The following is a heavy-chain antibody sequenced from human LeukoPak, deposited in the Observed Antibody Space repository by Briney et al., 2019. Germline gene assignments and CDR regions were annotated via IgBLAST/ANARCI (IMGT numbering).Heavy chain of an antibody. CDR1: GGSFSGYY. V-gene: IGHV4-34*01. Sequence: SETLSLTCAVSGGSFSGYYWCWIRQPQGKGLEWMWEINLSGCTNDNPSLKSRVTIPVDPSQDQFPVNLRSVTAADAAVDYCALSPARIAVAGLPRRYWCDLGREGTLDSVST. CDR3: ALSPARIAVAGLPRRYWCDL. J-gene: IGHJ5*02. CDR2: INLSGCT. D-gene: IGHD6-19*01.